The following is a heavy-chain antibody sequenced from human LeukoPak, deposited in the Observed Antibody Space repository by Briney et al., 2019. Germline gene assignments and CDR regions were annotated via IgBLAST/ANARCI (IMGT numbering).Heavy chain of an antibody. D-gene: IGHD6-19*01. Sequence: PGGSLRLSCVASGFTFSSYAMHWVRQAPGKGLEWVAVISYDGSNKYYADSVKGRFTMSRENAKNSLHLQMNSLRAGDTAVYYCARAVAGTHWLDPWGQGTLVTVSS. V-gene: IGHV3-30*14. J-gene: IGHJ5*02. CDR2: ISYDGSNK. CDR3: ARAVAGTHWLDP. CDR1: GFTFSSYA.